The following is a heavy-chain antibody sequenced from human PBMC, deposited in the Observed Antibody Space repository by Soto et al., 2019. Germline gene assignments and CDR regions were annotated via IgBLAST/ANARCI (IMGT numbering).Heavy chain of an antibody. CDR3: ARDFWFEELSGGYYHYAMDV. D-gene: IGHD3-10*01. CDR2: IYYTGTT. Sequence: SETLSLTFTVSGGPIRSSFWTWFRQPPGKGLEGFGYIYYTGTTYYSPSLKSRVIISVGASKNQFSLKLSSVTAADTAVYYCARDFWFEELSGGYYHYAMDVWGRGTTGTVSS. J-gene: IGHJ6*02. V-gene: IGHV4-59*01. CDR1: GGPIRSSF.